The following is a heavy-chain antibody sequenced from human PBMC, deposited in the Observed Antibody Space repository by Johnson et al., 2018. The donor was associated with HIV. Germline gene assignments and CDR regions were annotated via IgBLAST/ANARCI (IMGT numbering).Heavy chain of an antibody. CDR2: ISSSGSTI. J-gene: IGHJ3*02. Sequence: EVQLVESGGGVVQPGRSLRLSCAASGLTFSSYAMLWVRQATGKGLEWVSYISSSGSTIYYADSVKGRFTISRDNAKNSLYLQMNSLRAEDTAVYYCAKQQRARGCYAFDILGQGTMVTVSS. D-gene: IGHD6-25*01. V-gene: IGHV3-48*04. CDR1: GLTFSSYA. CDR3: AKQQRARGCYAFDI.